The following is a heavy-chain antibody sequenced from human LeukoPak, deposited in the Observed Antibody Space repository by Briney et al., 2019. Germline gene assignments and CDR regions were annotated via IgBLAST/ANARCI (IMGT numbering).Heavy chain of an antibody. D-gene: IGHD2-8*01. J-gene: IGHJ6*02. CDR2: IGTSSGST. CDR3: ARESLEGVKYYYGMDV. Sequence: GASVKVSCKTSGYTFTTFGITWVRQAPGQGLEWMGWIGTSSGSTNLAQKLQGRVTMTKDTSTSTASMELRSLTSDDTAVYYCARESLEGVKYYYGMDVWGQGTTVTVPS. CDR1: GYTFTTFG. V-gene: IGHV1-18*01.